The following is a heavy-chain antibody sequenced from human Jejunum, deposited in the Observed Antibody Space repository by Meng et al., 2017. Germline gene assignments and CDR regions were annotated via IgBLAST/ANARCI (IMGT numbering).Heavy chain of an antibody. J-gene: IGHJ4*02. CDR2: FTRGGTT. V-gene: IGHV4-34*02. CDR3: ARHEVDFDN. CDR1: CGSISGFV. Sequence: QVPSQQLGAGLLKPSEPRSLTCAGYCGSISGFVWRWIRQAPGEGLEWVGEFTRGGTTNYNPSLKSRVTISADTSKNQFSLTLSSVSAADTAVYYCARHEVDFDNWGQGTLVTVSS. D-gene: IGHD1-26*01.